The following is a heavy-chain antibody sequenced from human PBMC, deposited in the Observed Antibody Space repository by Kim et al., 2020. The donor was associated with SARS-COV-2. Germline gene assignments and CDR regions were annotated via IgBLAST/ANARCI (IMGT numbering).Heavy chain of an antibody. CDR2: IYSGGST. Sequence: GGSLRLSCAASGFTVSSNYMSWVRQAPGKGLEWVSVIYSGGSTYYADSVKGRFTISRDNSKNTLYLQMNSLRAEDTAVYYCARVGITMVRGVIITYYYGMDVWGQGTTVTVSS. CDR3: ARVGITMVRGVIITYYYGMDV. CDR1: GFTVSSNY. D-gene: IGHD3-10*01. J-gene: IGHJ6*02. V-gene: IGHV3-53*01.